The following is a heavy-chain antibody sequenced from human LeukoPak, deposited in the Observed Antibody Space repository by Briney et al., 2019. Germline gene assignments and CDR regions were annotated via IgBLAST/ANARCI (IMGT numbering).Heavy chain of an antibody. Sequence: GGSLRLSCAASGFTFSSYSMNWVRQAPGKGLEWVSSISSSSSYIYYADSVKGRFTISRDNAKNSLYLQMNSLRAEDTAVYYCARDNHYDILTGSPGPNNWFDPWGQGTLVTVSS. CDR3: ARDNHYDILTGSPGPNNWFDP. CDR1: GFTFSSYS. D-gene: IGHD3-9*01. J-gene: IGHJ5*02. CDR2: ISSSSSYI. V-gene: IGHV3-21*01.